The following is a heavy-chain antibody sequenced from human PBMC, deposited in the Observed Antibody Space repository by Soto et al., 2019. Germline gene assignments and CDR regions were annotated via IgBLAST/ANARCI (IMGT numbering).Heavy chain of an antibody. V-gene: IGHV3-23*01. Sequence: PGGSLRLSCAASGFTFSGYWMSWVRQAPGKGLEWVSAISGSGGVTHDADSVKGRFTISRDNSKNTLYLQMNSLRAEDTAIYYCGRDATWISSRVFLSVDYWGQGALVTVSS. CDR3: GRDATWISSRVFLSVDY. CDR2: ISGSGGVT. J-gene: IGHJ4*02. CDR1: GFTFSGYW. D-gene: IGHD2-2*03.